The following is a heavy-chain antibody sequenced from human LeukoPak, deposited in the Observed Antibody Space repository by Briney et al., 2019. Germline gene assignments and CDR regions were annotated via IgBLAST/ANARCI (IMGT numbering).Heavy chain of an antibody. J-gene: IGHJ4*02. CDR3: AKDREFSSSCFDY. D-gene: IGHD6-13*01. V-gene: IGHV3-33*06. CDR2: IWNEGRKN. CDR1: GFTLSSNG. Sequence: GGSLRLSCAASGFTLSSNGMEGVGRGQGRGRGGVEVIWNEGRKNKYEDSGKGGLTISRDNSKNPLYLQMNSLRAEDTAVYYCAKDREFSSSCFDYWGQGTLVTVSS.